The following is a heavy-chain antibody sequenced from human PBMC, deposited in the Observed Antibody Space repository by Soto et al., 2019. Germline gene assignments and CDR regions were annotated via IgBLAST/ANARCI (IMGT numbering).Heavy chain of an antibody. Sequence: QVQLVQSGAEVKKPGSSVKVSCTASGGTFSSYAISWVRQAPGQGLEWMGGIIPIFGTANYAQKFQGRVTMTAGESTRTAYMELSRVRSEDQAVYYGTRGIWSGYYTVTYYYYCGMDVWGQGTTVTLSS. V-gene: IGHV1-69*01. CDR3: TRGIWSGYYTVTYYYYCGMDV. CDR2: IIPIFGTA. CDR1: GGTFSSYA. J-gene: IGHJ6*02. D-gene: IGHD3-3*01.